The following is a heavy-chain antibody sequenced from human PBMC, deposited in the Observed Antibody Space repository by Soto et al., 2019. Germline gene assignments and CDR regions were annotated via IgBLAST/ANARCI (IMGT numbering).Heavy chain of an antibody. Sequence: QVQLVESGGGLVRPGGSLRLSCAASGFPFSDYYMSWIRQAPGKGLEWVAYISSSASTIYYADSVKGRFTISRDNAKNSLYLQIHRLRREDTAVYYCAREPLHYGSGFDYWGQGTLITVSS. CDR2: ISSSASTI. D-gene: IGHD3-10*01. CDR3: AREPLHYGSGFDY. CDR1: GFPFSDYY. V-gene: IGHV3-11*01. J-gene: IGHJ4*02.